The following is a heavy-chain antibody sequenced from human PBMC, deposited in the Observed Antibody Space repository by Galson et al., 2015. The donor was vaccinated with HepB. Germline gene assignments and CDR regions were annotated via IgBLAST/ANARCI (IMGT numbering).Heavy chain of an antibody. CDR1: GSTFTSYG. CDR3: ARETTVTTDPGYFDY. V-gene: IGHV1-18*04. D-gene: IGHD4-17*01. CDR2: ISAYNGNT. J-gene: IGHJ4*02. Sequence: SVKVSCKASGSTFTSYGISWVRQAPGQGLEWMGWISAYNGNTNYAQKLQGRVTMTTDTSTSTAYMEPRSLRSDDTAVYYCARETTVTTDPGYFDYWGQGTLVTVSS.